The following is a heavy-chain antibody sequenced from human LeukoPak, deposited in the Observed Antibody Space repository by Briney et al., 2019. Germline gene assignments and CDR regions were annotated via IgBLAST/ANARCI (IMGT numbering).Heavy chain of an antibody. V-gene: IGHV4-34*01. CDR2: INHSGST. CDR3: ARTLPHYYYYMDV. CDR1: GGSFSGYY. Sequence: SETLSLTCAVYGGSFSGYYWSWIRQPPGKGLEWIGEINHSGSTNYNPSLKSRVTISVDTSKNQFSLKLSSVTAADTAVYYCARTLPHYYYYMDVWGKGTTVTASS. D-gene: IGHD1-7*01. J-gene: IGHJ6*03.